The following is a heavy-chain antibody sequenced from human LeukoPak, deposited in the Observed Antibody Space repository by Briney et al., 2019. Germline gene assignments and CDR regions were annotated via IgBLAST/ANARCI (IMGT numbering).Heavy chain of an antibody. CDR2: IYSGGST. CDR3: ARVGGFTMLRGVIYY. D-gene: IGHD3-10*01. CDR1: GFTVSSNY. V-gene: IGHV3-66*01. J-gene: IGHJ4*02. Sequence: GGSLRLSCAASGFTVSSNYMSWVRQAPGKGLEWVSVIYSGGSTYYADSVKGRFTISRDNSKNSLYLQMNRLRAEDTAVYYCARVGGFTMLRGVIYYWGQGTLVTVSS.